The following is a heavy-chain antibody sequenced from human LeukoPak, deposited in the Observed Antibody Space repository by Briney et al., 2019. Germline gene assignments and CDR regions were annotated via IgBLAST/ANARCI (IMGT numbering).Heavy chain of an antibody. Sequence: SETLSLTCTVPGGSISSDYWSWFRRPPGKGLEGFGYIYYRGSTNYNPSLKTRVTISVDSSKNQFSLELSSVTAADTAVYYCARLSGYSSGHYYSDYWGQGTLVTVSS. CDR1: GGSISSDY. J-gene: IGHJ4*02. D-gene: IGHD3-22*01. CDR3: ARLSGYSSGHYYSDY. V-gene: IGHV4-59*01. CDR2: IYYRGST.